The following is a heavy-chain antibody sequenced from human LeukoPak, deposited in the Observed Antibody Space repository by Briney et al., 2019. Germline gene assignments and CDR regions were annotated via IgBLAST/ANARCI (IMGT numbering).Heavy chain of an antibody. V-gene: IGHV6-1*01. CDR3: AREVVVVVAATPGWFDP. D-gene: IGHD2-15*01. CDR1: GDSVPGNSAA. Sequence: SQTLSLTCAISGDSVPGNSAAWNWIRQSPSRGLEWLGRTYYRSKWYNDYAVSVKSRITINPDTSKNQFSLQLNSVTPEDTAVYYCAREVVVVVAATPGWFDPWGQGTLVTVSS. J-gene: IGHJ5*02. CDR2: TYYRSKWYN.